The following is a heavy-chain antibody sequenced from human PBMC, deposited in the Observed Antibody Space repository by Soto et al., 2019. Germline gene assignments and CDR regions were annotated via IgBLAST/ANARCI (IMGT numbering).Heavy chain of an antibody. CDR2: IKSVGSGT. J-gene: IGHJ4*02. CDR3: AQWAGAFDY. Sequence: GGSLRLSCEASGFTFSSYWMHWVRQAPGKGLMWVSRIKSVGSGTYYADSVKGRLSISRDNSKNTLYLQMNSLRAEDTAVYYCAQWAGAFDYWGQGTLVTVSS. CDR1: GFTFSSYW. V-gene: IGHV3-74*01. D-gene: IGHD6-19*01.